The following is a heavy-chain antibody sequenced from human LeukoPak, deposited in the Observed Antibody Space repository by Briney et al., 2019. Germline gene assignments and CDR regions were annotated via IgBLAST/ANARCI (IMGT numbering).Heavy chain of an antibody. Sequence: SQTLSLTCTVSGGSISSGSYYWSWIRQPPGKGLEWIGYIYYSGSTNYNPSLKSRVTISVDTSKNQFSLKLSSVTAADTAVYYCARRGRLLPTFDYWGQGTLVTVSS. CDR3: ARRGRLLPTFDY. CDR2: IYYSGST. J-gene: IGHJ4*02. CDR1: GGSISSGSYY. V-gene: IGHV4-61*01. D-gene: IGHD3-22*01.